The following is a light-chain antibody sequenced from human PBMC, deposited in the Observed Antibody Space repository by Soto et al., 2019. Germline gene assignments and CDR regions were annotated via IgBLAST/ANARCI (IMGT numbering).Light chain of an antibody. Sequence: QSVLTPPPSVSGAPGQRVTISCAGGSSNIGAGYDVHWYQHIPGTAPKLLIYINTNRPSGVPDRFSGSRSGPSASLAITGLQAQDEAVYFCQSYDSTLKTYVFGSGTKVTVL. CDR1: SSNIGAGYD. J-gene: IGLJ1*01. CDR3: QSYDSTLKTYV. CDR2: INT. V-gene: IGLV1-40*01.